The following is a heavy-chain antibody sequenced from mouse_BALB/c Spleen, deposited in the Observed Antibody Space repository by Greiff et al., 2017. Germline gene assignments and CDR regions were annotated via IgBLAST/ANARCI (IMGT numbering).Heavy chain of an antibody. Sequence: EVKLVESGPGLVKPSQSLSLTCSVTGYSITSGYYWNWIRQFPGNKLEWMGYISYDGSNNYNPSLKNRISITRDTSKNQFFLKLNSVTTEDTATYDCARGYYGYDDAMDYWGQGTSVTVSS. V-gene: IGHV3-6*02. CDR1: GYSITSGYY. D-gene: IGHD2-2*01. CDR2: ISYDGSN. J-gene: IGHJ4*01. CDR3: ARGYYGYDDAMDY.